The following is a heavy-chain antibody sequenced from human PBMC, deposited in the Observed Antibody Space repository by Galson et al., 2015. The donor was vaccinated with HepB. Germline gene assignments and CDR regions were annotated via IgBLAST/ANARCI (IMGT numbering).Heavy chain of an antibody. CDR2: IIPIFGTA. D-gene: IGHD3-3*01. CDR1: GGTFSSYA. V-gene: IGHV1-69*13. CDR3: ASFLGDFWSSGKSLGYYYMDV. Sequence: SVKVSCKASGGTFSSYAISWVRQAPGQGLEWMGGIIPIFGTANYAQKFQGRVTITADESTSTAYMELSSLRSEDTAVYYCASFLGDFWSSGKSLGYYYMDVWGKGTTVTVSS. J-gene: IGHJ6*03.